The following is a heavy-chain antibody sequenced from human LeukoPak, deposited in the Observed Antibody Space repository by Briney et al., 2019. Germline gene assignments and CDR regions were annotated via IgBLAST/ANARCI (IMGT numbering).Heavy chain of an antibody. CDR2: ISGSGGST. J-gene: IGHJ4*02. CDR1: GFTFDDYA. D-gene: IGHD2-2*01. CDR3: VKDRCDRTTCPEV. Sequence: PGGSLRLSCAASGFTFDDYAMHWVRQAPGEGLEWVSGISGSGGSTYYTDSVKGRFTISRDNSKNTLHLQMSSLRAEDTALYYCVKDRCDRTTCPEVWGQGTLVTVSS. V-gene: IGHV3-23*01.